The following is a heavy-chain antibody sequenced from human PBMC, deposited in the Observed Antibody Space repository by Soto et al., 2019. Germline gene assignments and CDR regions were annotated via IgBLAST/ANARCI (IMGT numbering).Heavy chain of an antibody. V-gene: IGHV3-30-3*01. D-gene: IGHD2-8*02. CDR3: ARPGADYLRYWRGSCDS. J-gene: IGHJ4*02. CDR1: GFTFSSYA. Sequence: QVQLVESGGGVVQPGRSLRLSCAASGFTFSSYAMHWVRQAPGKGLEWVAVISYDGSNKYYAYSVKGRFTISRDNSKNTLYLQMNSLRAEYTAVYYCARPGADYLRYWRGSCDSWGQGTLVTVSS. CDR2: ISYDGSNK.